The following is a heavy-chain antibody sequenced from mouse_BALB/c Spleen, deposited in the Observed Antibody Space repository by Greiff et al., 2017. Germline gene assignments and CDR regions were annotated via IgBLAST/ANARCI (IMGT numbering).Heavy chain of an antibody. V-gene: IGHV5-4*02. CDR2: ISDGGSYT. CDR3: ARRDYDAMDY. J-gene: IGHJ4*01. CDR1: GFTFSDYY. Sequence: EVQRVESGGGLVKPGGSLKLSCAASGFTFSDYYMYWVRQTPEKRLEWVATISDGGSYTYYPDSVKGRFTISRDNAKNNLYLQMSSLKSEDTAMYYCARRDYDAMDYWGQGTSVTVSS.